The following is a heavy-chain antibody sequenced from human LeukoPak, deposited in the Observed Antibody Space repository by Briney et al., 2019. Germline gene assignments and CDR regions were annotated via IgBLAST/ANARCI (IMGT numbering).Heavy chain of an antibody. J-gene: IGHJ4*02. Sequence: PSETLSLTCTVSGGSISSSSYYWSWIRQPAGKGLEWIGRIYTSGSTNYNPSLKSRVTISVDTSKNQFSLKLSSVTAADTAVYYCARMGSSSEGFDYWGQGTLVTVSS. CDR2: IYTSGST. CDR3: ARMGSSSEGFDY. D-gene: IGHD6-6*01. CDR1: GGSISSSSYY. V-gene: IGHV4-61*02.